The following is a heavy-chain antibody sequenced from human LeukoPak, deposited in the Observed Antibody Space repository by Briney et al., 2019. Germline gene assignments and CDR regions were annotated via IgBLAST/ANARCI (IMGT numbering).Heavy chain of an antibody. CDR2: ISYDGSNK. D-gene: IGHD3-3*01. V-gene: IGHV3-30-3*01. CDR1: GFTFNDYY. CDR3: ARDGSRDFWSGYGFDY. Sequence: GGSLRLSCAASGFTFNDYYMSWFRQAPGKGLEWVAVISYDGSNKYYADSVKGRFTISRDNSKNTLYLQMNSLRAEDTAVYYCARDGSRDFWSGYGFDYWGQGTLVTVSS. J-gene: IGHJ4*02.